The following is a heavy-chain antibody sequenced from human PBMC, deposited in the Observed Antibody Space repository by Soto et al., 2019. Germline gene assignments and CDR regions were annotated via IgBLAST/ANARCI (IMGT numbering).Heavy chain of an antibody. J-gene: IGHJ4*02. V-gene: IGHV3-30*18. CDR3: VNQYFDY. Sequence: GGSLRLSCAASGFTFSSYGMHWVRQAPGKGLEWVAHMSSDVSNKYYADSVKGRFTISRDDSKNTVYLLMNSLRAEDTAVYYCVNQYFDYWGQGALVTVSS. CDR2: MSSDVSNK. CDR1: GFTFSSYG.